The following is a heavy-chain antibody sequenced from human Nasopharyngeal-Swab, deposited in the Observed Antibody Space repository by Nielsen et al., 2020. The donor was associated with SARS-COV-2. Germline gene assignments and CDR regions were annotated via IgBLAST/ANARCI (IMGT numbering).Heavy chain of an antibody. V-gene: IGHV3-9*01. D-gene: IGHD3-10*01. Sequence: GGSLRLSCAASGFTFDDYAMHWVRQAPGKGLEWVSAISWNSGSTVYADSVKGRFTISRDNAKHSLYLQMNSLRAEDTALYYCAAYGSGSYYTLWGQGTLVTVSS. CDR1: GFTFDDYA. CDR2: ISWNSGST. J-gene: IGHJ4*02. CDR3: AAYGSGSYYTL.